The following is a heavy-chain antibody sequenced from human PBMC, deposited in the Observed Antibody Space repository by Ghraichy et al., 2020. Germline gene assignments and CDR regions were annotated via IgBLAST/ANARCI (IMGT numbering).Heavy chain of an antibody. V-gene: IGHV3-64D*06. CDR3: VKDRWVDY. D-gene: IGHD4-23*01. CDR1: GFTLSNV. Sequence: GGSLRLSCSVSGFTLSNVMHWVRQAPGKGLEYVSSITSKGEIIYKADSVKGRFTLSRDNSKNTLYLQMSSLRPEDTALYYCVKDRWVDYWGQGTLVTVSS. J-gene: IGHJ4*02. CDR2: ITSKGEII.